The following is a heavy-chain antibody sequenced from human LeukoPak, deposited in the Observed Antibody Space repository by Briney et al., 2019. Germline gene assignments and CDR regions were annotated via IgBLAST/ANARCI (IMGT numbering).Heavy chain of an antibody. Sequence: QSGGSLRLSCAASGFTSSSYGMHWVRQAPGKGQEWVAVISYDGSNKYYADSVKGRFTISRDNSKNTLYLQMNSLRAEDTAVYYCAKGKVGAGLELDYWGQGTLVTVSS. D-gene: IGHD1-26*01. CDR3: AKGKVGAGLELDY. J-gene: IGHJ4*02. V-gene: IGHV3-30*18. CDR1: GFTSSSYG. CDR2: ISYDGSNK.